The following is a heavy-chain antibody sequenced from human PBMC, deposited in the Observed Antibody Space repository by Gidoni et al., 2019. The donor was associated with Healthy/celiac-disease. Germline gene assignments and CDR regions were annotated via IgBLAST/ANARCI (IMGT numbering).Heavy chain of an antibody. D-gene: IGHD2-2*01. CDR3: ARDHGCSSTSCYHQFDY. Sequence: QVQLQESGPGLVKPSQTLSLTCTVSGGSISSGGYYWSWIRQHPGKGLEWIGYIYYSGSTYYNPSLKSRVTISVDTSKNQFSLKLSSVTAADTAVYYCARDHGCSSTSCYHQFDYWGQGTLVTVSS. J-gene: IGHJ4*02. CDR1: GGSISSGGYY. CDR2: IYYSGST. V-gene: IGHV4-31*03.